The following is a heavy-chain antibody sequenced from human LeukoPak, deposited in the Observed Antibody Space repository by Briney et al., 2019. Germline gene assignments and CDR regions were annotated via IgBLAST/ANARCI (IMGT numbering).Heavy chain of an antibody. D-gene: IGHD6-19*01. J-gene: IGHJ6*02. CDR2: INPNSGGT. V-gene: IGHV1-2*06. Sequence: ASVKVSCKASGYTFTGYYMHWVRQAPGQGLEWMGRINPNSGGTNYAQKFQGRVTMTRDTSISTAYMELSRLRSDDTAVYYCARDRKQWLVPYYYYYGMDVWGQGTTVTVSS. CDR3: ARDRKQWLVPYYYYYGMDV. CDR1: GYTFTGYY.